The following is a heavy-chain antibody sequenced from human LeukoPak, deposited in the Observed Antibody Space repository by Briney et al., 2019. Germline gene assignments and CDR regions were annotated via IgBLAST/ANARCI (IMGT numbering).Heavy chain of an antibody. CDR1: GFTFSSYA. Sequence: GGSLRLSCAASGFTFSSYAMHWVRQAPGKGLEWVAVISYDGSNKYYADSVKGRFTISRDNSKNTLYLQMNSLRAEDTAVYYCAKEGSRGDFWSGYSTYYFDYWGQGTLVTVSS. J-gene: IGHJ4*02. V-gene: IGHV3-30*04. CDR2: ISYDGSNK. D-gene: IGHD3-3*01. CDR3: AKEGSRGDFWSGYSTYYFDY.